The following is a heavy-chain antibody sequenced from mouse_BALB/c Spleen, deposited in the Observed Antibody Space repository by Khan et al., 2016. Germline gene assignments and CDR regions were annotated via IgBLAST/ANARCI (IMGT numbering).Heavy chain of an antibody. CDR1: SYTFTSYW. V-gene: IGHV1-7*01. Sequence: QVQLKESGAELAKPGASVKMSCKASSYTFTSYWMHWVKQRPGQGLEWIGYINPSTGYTEYNQKFKDKATLTADKSSSTAYMQLSSLTSEDSAVYYCARWAYYGNYLFAYWGQGTLVTVSA. CDR3: ARWAYYGNYLFAY. D-gene: IGHD2-10*01. J-gene: IGHJ3*01. CDR2: INPSTGYT.